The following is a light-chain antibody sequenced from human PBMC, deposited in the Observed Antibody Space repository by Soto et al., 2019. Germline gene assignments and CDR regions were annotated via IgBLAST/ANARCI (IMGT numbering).Light chain of an antibody. V-gene: IGKV1-8*01. Sequence: AIRMTQSPSSFSASTGDRVTITCRASQGINTYLAWYQQKPGKAPKLLIYAASTLQSGVPSRFSGSGSGTDFTLTISYLQSEDFATYYCQQYDSYPPTFGQGTKVEIK. CDR2: AAS. CDR3: QQYDSYPPT. CDR1: QGINTY. J-gene: IGKJ1*01.